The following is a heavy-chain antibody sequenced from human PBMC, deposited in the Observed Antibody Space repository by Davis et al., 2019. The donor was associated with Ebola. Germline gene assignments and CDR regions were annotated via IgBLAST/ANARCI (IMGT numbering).Heavy chain of an antibody. CDR1: GGSISSGGYS. J-gene: IGHJ6*03. Sequence: PSETLSLTCAVSGGSISSGGYSWSWIRQPPGKGLEWIGYIYHSGSTYYNPSLKSRVTISVDRSKNQFSLKLSSVTAADTAVYYCARDLKSGYSNPLTPDLYYYYYMDVWGKGTTVTVSS. CDR3: ARDLKSGYSNPLTPDLYYYYYMDV. V-gene: IGHV4-30-2*01. CDR2: IYHSGST. D-gene: IGHD4-11*01.